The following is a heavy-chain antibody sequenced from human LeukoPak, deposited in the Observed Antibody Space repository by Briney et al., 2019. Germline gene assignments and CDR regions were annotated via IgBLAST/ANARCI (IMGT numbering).Heavy chain of an antibody. Sequence: PGGTLRLSCAASGFTFSSNWMSWVRQAPGKGLEWVANINQDGSIKYYVDSVKGRFTISRDNAKNSLYLQMNSLRAEDTALYYCARDPEGDGGATFDYWGQGTLVTVSS. D-gene: IGHD1-26*01. J-gene: IGHJ4*02. CDR1: GFTFSSNW. V-gene: IGHV3-7*01. CDR2: INQDGSIK. CDR3: ARDPEGDGGATFDY.